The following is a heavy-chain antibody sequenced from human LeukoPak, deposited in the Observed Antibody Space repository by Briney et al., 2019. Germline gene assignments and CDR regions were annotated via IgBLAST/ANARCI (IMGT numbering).Heavy chain of an antibody. J-gene: IGHJ4*02. CDR2: INPNSGGT. CDR3: VREYSGSYFHFDY. Sequence: GASVKVSCKASGYTFTGYYMHWVRQAPGQGLEWMGWINPNSGGTNYAQKFQGRVTMTRDTSISTAYMELSRLRSDDTAVYYCVREYSGSYFHFDYWGQGTLVTVSS. D-gene: IGHD1-26*01. V-gene: IGHV1-2*02. CDR1: GYTFTGYY.